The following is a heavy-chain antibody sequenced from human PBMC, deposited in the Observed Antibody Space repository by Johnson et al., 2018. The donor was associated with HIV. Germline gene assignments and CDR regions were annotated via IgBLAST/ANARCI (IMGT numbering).Heavy chain of an antibody. CDR3: ARELPSYDILTGPGAFDI. Sequence: QVQLVESGGGVVQPGTSLRLSCAISGFTFSNYIMHWVRQAPGKGPEWVSGINWNGGSTGYADSVKDRFTIYKDNSKNTLYLQMNSLRDEDTAVYYCARELPSYDILTGPGAFDIWGQGTMVTVSS. V-gene: IGHV3-NL1*01. CDR2: INWNGGST. CDR1: GFTFSNYI. D-gene: IGHD3-9*01. J-gene: IGHJ3*02.